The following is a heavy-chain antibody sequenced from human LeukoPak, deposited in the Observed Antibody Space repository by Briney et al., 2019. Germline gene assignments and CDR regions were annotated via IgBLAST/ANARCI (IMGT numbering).Heavy chain of an antibody. CDR3: ARGIVGATHYYFDY. CDR2: INHSGST. V-gene: IGHV4-34*01. Sequence: PSETLSLTCAVYGGSFSGYYWSWIRQPPGKGLEWIGEINHSGSTNYNPSLKSRVTISVDTSKNQFSLKLSSVTAADTAVYYCARGIVGATHYYFDYWGQGTLVTVSS. D-gene: IGHD1-26*01. J-gene: IGHJ4*02. CDR1: GGSFSGYY.